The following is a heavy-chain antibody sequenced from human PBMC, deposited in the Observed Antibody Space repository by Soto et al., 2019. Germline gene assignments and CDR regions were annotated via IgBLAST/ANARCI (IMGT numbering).Heavy chain of an antibody. CDR3: ARGYCSGGSCYTFDL. V-gene: IGHV4-30-2*01. CDR2: IYHSGST. Sequence: QLQLQESGSGLVKPSQTLSLTCAVSGGSISSGGYSWSWIRQPPGKGLEWIGYIYHSGSTYYNPSLKSRVTISVDRSKNQFSRKLSSVTAADTAVYYCARGYCSGGSCYTFDLWGRGTLVTVSS. J-gene: IGHJ2*01. CDR1: GGSISSGGYS. D-gene: IGHD2-15*01.